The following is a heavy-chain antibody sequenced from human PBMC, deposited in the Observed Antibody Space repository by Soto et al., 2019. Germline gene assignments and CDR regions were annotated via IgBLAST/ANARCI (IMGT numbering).Heavy chain of an antibody. CDR1: GGSISSYY. CDR2: IYYSGST. V-gene: IGHV4-59*01. J-gene: IGHJ4*02. D-gene: IGHD6-13*01. CDR3: ARSIAAAGKVFDY. Sequence: PSETLSLTCTVSGGSISSYYWSWIRQPPGKGLEWIGYIYYSGSTNYNPSLKSRVTISVDTSKNQFSLKLSSVTAADTAVYYCARSIAAAGKVFDYWGQGTLVTVS.